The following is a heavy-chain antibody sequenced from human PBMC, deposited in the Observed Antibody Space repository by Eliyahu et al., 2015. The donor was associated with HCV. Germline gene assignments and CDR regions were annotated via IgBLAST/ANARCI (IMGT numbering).Heavy chain of an antibody. CDR1: GGTFNSHA. CDR3: ARVDYGDNSFDY. Sequence: QVXLVQSGXEVKKXGSSVKVSXKASGGTFNSHAXSWVRQAPGQGLEWXGRIIPLLDITHYAQKLQGRVTISADKSTSTAYMELSSLRSDDTAMYYCARVDYGDNSFDYWGQGTLVTVSS. CDR2: IIPLLDIT. V-gene: IGHV1-69*04. J-gene: IGHJ4*02. D-gene: IGHD4-23*01.